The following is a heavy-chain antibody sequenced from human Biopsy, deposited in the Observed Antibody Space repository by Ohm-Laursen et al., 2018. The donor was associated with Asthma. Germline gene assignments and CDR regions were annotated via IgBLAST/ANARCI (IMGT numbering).Heavy chain of an antibody. V-gene: IGHV3-23*01. J-gene: IGHJ4*02. CDR3: AKDRVRINSAYYFDY. D-gene: IGHD3-10*01. Sequence: SLRLSCAASGFTFGDYWMSWVRQVPGKGLEWVSAISGSGGSTYYADSVKGRFTISRDNSKNTLYLHMHSLRAEDTAVYFCAKDRVRINSAYYFDYWGQGTLVTVSS. CDR1: GFTFGDYW. CDR2: ISGSGGST.